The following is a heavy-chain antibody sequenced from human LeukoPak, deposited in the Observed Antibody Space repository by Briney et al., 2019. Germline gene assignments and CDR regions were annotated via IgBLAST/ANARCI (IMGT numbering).Heavy chain of an antibody. CDR3: SRRRSNLYRGGGLKESEAFDI. J-gene: IGHJ3*02. Sequence: PSETLSLTCAVSGGSISSSNWWSWVRQPPGKGLEWIGEIYHSGSTNYNPSLKSRVTISVDKSKNQFSLNLSSVTAADTAVYFCSRRRSNLYRGGGLKESEAFDIWGQGTMVTVSS. CDR2: IYHSGST. V-gene: IGHV4-4*02. D-gene: IGHD3-16*01. CDR1: GGSISSSNW.